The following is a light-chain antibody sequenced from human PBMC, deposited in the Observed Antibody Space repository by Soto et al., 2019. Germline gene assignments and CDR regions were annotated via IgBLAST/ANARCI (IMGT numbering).Light chain of an antibody. CDR3: SSYSRSSTRV. CDR1: SSDIGAYNY. V-gene: IGLV2-14*03. CDR2: DVS. Sequence: QSALTQPASVSGSPGQSITISCTGTSSDIGAYNYVSWYQQHPGKAPKIIIFDVSNRPSGSSSRFSGSKSDNTASLTISGLQAEDEADYYCSSYSRSSTRVFGGGTQLTVL. J-gene: IGLJ7*01.